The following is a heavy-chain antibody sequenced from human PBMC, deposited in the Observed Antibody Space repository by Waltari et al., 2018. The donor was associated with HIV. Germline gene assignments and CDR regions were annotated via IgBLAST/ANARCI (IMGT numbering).Heavy chain of an antibody. CDR3: ARAGYYDSSGYYLDYWYFDL. V-gene: IGHV4-38-2*02. J-gene: IGHJ2*01. CDR2: IYHSGST. CDR1: GYSLSSGYY. D-gene: IGHD3-22*01. Sequence: QVQLQESGPGLVKPSETLSLTCTVSGYSLSSGYYWGWIRQPPGKGLEWIGSIYHSGSTYYNPSLKSRVTISVDTSKNQFSLKLSSVTAADTAVYYCARAGYYDSSGYYLDYWYFDLWGRGTLVTVSS.